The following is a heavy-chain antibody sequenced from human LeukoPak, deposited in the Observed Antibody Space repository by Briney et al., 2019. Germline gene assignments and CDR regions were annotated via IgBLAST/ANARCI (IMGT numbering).Heavy chain of an antibody. CDR3: ARDLDIVVVAAAVRHYGLDV. D-gene: IGHD2-15*01. Sequence: ASVKVSCKASGYTFTSYGISWVRQAPGQGLEWMGWISPYNGNTNYAQKFQGRVTMTTDTSTTTAYMELRSLRSDDTAVYYCARDLDIVVVAAAVRHYGLDVWGQGTTVTVSS. CDR1: GYTFTSYG. CDR2: ISPYNGNT. J-gene: IGHJ6*02. V-gene: IGHV1-18*01.